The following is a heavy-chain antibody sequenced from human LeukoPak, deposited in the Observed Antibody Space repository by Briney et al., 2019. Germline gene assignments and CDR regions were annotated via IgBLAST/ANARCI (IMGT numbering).Heavy chain of an antibody. CDR1: GFTFSSYA. V-gene: IGHV3-15*01. D-gene: IGHD3-16*02. Sequence: PGGSLRLSCAASGFTFSSYAMNWVRQAPRKGREWVGRLKSKTDGGTTDYAAPVRGQFNMLRDNSNNTLFLQMNSLKTEDTAVYYCTTVRVNDYIWGGYRYSYFDYWGQGTLVTVSS. CDR2: LKSKTDGGTT. CDR3: TTVRVNDYIWGGYRYSYFDY. J-gene: IGHJ4*02.